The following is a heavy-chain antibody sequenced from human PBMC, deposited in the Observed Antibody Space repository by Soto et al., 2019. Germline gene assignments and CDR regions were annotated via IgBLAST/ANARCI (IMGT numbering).Heavy chain of an antibody. CDR1: GGSISSYS. J-gene: IGHJ4*02. Sequence: QVQLQESGPGLVKPSETVSLTCTVSGGSISSYSWSWIRQPAGKGLEWIGHISTRGSTNYNPSLRSRVAMSVDTSKNQFSLRLSSVTAAHTAVYYCAKDRFLSGSYHGFDYWGQGTLVTVSS. CDR2: ISTRGST. D-gene: IGHD1-26*01. CDR3: AKDRFLSGSYHGFDY. V-gene: IGHV4-4*07.